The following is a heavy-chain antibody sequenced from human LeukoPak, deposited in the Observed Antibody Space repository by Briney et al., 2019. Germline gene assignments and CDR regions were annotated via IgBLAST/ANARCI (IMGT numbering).Heavy chain of an antibody. J-gene: IGHJ4*02. V-gene: IGHV3-23*01. D-gene: IGHD2-2*03. CDR2: ISGSGGST. CDR1: GFTFSSYG. CDR3: AKDSGWILFDD. Sequence: PGGTLRLSCAASGFTFSSYGMSWVRQAPGKGLEWVSAISGSGGSTYYADSVKGRFTISRDNSQNTMYLQMNSLRAEDTALYFCAKDSGWILFDDWGQGTLVTVSS.